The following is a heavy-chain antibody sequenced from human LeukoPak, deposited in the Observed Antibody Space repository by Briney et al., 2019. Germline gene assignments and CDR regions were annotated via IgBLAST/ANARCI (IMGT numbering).Heavy chain of an antibody. D-gene: IGHD2-21*01. CDR2: IRSKANSYAT. J-gene: IGHJ6*02. CDR3: TRQNSVMDYYYYGMDV. V-gene: IGHV3-73*01. CDR1: GFTFSGSA. Sequence: GGSLRLSCAASGFTFSGSAMYWVRQASGKGLEWVGRIRSKANSYATAYAASVKGRFTISRDDSKNTAYLQMNSLKTEDTAVYYCTRQNSVMDYYYYGMDVWGQGTTVTVSS.